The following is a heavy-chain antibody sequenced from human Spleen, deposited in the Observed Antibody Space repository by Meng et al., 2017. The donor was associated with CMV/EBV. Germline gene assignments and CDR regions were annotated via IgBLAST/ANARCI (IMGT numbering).Heavy chain of an antibody. Sequence: ASGYTCTRYGISWVRQAPGQGLEWMGWISAYNGNTNYAQKLQGRVTMTTDTSTSTAYMELRSLRSDDTAVYYCARDRAVVANNWFDPWGQGTLVTVSS. CDR3: ARDRAVVANNWFDP. V-gene: IGHV1-18*01. D-gene: IGHD2-15*01. J-gene: IGHJ5*02. CDR1: GYTCTRYG. CDR2: ISAYNGNT.